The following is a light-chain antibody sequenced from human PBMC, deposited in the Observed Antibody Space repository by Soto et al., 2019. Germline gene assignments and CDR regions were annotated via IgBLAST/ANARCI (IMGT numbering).Light chain of an antibody. V-gene: IGKV3-11*01. Sequence: EIVLTQSPATLSLSPGERATLSCRASQSVRSNLAWYQQTPGQAPRLLIYDASNRATGIPARFSASGSGTDFTLTINSLEPEDFAVYYCQQRSNWPPLTFGGGTKVEMK. CDR1: QSVRSN. CDR2: DAS. CDR3: QQRSNWPPLT. J-gene: IGKJ4*01.